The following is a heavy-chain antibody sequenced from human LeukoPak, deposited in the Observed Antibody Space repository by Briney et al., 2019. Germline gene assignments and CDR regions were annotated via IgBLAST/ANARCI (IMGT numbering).Heavy chain of an antibody. D-gene: IGHD2-21*02. CDR1: GFTFSSYG. CDR2: TNWDGGRT. CDR3: ARDGLRRPPTPYCGGDCPLDY. V-gene: IGHV3-20*04. Sequence: PGGTLRLSCAASGFTFSSYGMSWVRQTPGKGLEWVSGTNWDGGRTGYADSVKGRFTISRDNAKNSLYLQMNSLRVEDTAMYYCARDGLRRPPTPYCGGDCPLDYWGQGTLVSVSS. J-gene: IGHJ4*02.